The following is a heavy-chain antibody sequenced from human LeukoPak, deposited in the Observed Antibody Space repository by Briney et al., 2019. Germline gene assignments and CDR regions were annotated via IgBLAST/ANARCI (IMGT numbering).Heavy chain of an antibody. CDR2: IYTTGTT. D-gene: IGHD3-16*01. Sequence: SETLSLTCTVSSGSINSYYWGWVRQPAGRGLEWIGRIYTTGTTHYSPSLKSRLTMSIDTSKRQFSLNLRSVTAADTAIYYCARHGYTASHYFLDYWGQGTLVTVSS. CDR1: SGSINSYY. CDR3: ARHGYTASHYFLDY. V-gene: IGHV4-4*07. J-gene: IGHJ4*02.